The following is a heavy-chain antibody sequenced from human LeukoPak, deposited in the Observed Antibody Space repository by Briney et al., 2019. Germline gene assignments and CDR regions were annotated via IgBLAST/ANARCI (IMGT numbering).Heavy chain of an antibody. CDR2: IYYSGST. V-gene: IGHV4-30-4*08. CDR1: GGSISSGDYY. J-gene: IGHJ6*03. CDR3: ARAQADYYDSSGYYYNYYYYMDV. Sequence: PSQTLSLTCTVSGGSISSGDYYWSWIRQPPGKGLEWIGYIYYSGSTYYNPSLKSRVTISVDTSKNQFSLKLSSVTAAGTAVYYCARAQADYYDSSGYYYNYYYYMDVWGKGTTVTVSS. D-gene: IGHD3-22*01.